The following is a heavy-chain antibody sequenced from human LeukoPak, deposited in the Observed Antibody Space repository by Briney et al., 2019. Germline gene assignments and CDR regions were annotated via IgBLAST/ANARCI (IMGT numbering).Heavy chain of an antibody. D-gene: IGHD4-23*01. J-gene: IGHJ6*02. CDR2: IYYSGST. Sequence: SETLSLTCTVSGGSISSGGYYWSWIRQHPGKGLEWIGYIYYSGSTYYNPSLKSRVTISVDTSKNQFPLKLSSVTAADTAVYYCARLMVNSSYYYYGMDVWGQGTTVTVSS. CDR1: GGSISSGGYY. V-gene: IGHV4-31*03. CDR3: ARLMVNSSYYYYGMDV.